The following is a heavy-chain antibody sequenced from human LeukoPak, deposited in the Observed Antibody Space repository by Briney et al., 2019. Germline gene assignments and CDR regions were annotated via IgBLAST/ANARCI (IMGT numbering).Heavy chain of an antibody. D-gene: IGHD1-1*01. CDR3: ARDPLSTNDFDI. J-gene: IGHJ3*02. V-gene: IGHV4-59*01. CDR1: GASITNSY. CDR2: INYSGST. Sequence: SETLSLTCTVSGASITNSYWNWIRQSPGKGLEWIGYINYSGSTNYNPSLKSRVTISVDTSKNQFSLKLSSVTAADTAVYFCARDPLSTNDFDIWGQGAMVTVSS.